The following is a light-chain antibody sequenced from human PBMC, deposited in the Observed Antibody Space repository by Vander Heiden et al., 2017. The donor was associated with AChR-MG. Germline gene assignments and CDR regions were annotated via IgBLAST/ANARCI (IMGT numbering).Light chain of an antibody. CDR3: QHSFTPAYT. CDR1: QSVATY. J-gene: IGKJ2*01. V-gene: IGKV1-39*01. Sequence: DIQLTQSPSSLSASDGDRVTITCRASQSVATYLNWYQQIAGKAPKLLIYAASSWQSGVPSRFSGSGSGTDFTLTISSLQPEDFATYYCQHSFTPAYTFGQRTKLDIK. CDR2: AAS.